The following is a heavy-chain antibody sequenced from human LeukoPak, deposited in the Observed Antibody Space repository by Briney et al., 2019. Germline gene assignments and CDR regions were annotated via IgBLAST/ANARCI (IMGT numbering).Heavy chain of an antibody. CDR3: ARGAYVRHFDY. V-gene: IGHV4-31*03. D-gene: IGHD3-10*02. J-gene: IGHJ4*02. CDR2: IYYSGST. CDR1: GGSISSGGYY. Sequence: KPSETLSLTCTVSGGSISSGGYYWSWIRQHPGKGLEWIGYIYYSGSTYYNPSLKSRVTISVDTSKNQFSLKLSSVTAADTAVYYCARGAYVRHFDYWGQGTLVTVSS.